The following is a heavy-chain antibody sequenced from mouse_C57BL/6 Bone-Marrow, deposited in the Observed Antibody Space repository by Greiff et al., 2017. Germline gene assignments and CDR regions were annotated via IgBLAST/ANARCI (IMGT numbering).Heavy chain of an antibody. CDR2: ISNGGGST. CDR1: GFTFSDYY. J-gene: IGHJ1*03. D-gene: IGHD1-1*01. CDR3: ARQPSMRYGSSYWYFDV. V-gene: IGHV5-12*01. Sequence: EVKLMESGGGLVQPGGSLKLSCAASGFTFSDYYMYWVRQTPEKRLEWVAYISNGGGSTYYPDTVKGRFTISRDNAKNTLYLQMSRLKSEDTAMYYCARQPSMRYGSSYWYFDVWGTGTTVTVSS.